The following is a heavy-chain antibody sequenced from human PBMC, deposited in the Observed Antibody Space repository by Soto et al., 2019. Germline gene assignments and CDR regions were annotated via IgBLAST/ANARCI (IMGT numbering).Heavy chain of an antibody. Sequence: SETLSLTCAVYGGSFSGYYWSWIRQPPGKGLEWIGEISHSGSTNYNPSLKSRVTISVDTSKNQFSLKLSSVTAADTAVYYCARAPPSSGSFDYWGQGTLVTVSS. V-gene: IGHV4-34*01. CDR1: GGSFSGYY. J-gene: IGHJ4*02. CDR2: ISHSGST. CDR3: ARAPPSSGSFDY. D-gene: IGHD3-10*01.